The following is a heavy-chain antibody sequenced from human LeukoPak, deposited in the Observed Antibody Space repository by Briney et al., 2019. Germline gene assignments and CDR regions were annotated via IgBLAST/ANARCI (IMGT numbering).Heavy chain of an antibody. CDR2: IYSGGST. Sequence: GGSLRLSCAASGFTVSSNYMSWVRQAPGKGLEWVSVIYSGGSTYYADSVKGRFTISRDNSKNTLYLQMNSLRAEDTAVYYCARGRADFWSGGSYYFDYWGQGTLVTVSS. J-gene: IGHJ4*02. CDR3: ARGRADFWSGGSYYFDY. CDR1: GFTVSSNY. V-gene: IGHV3-53*01. D-gene: IGHD3-3*01.